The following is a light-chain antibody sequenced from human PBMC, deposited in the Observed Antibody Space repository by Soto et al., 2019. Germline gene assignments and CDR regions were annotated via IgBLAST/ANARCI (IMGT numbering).Light chain of an antibody. J-gene: IGKJ3*01. V-gene: IGKV3-20*01. CDR1: QSVSSSY. CDR2: GAS. CDR3: QQYGSS. Sequence: EIVLTQSPGTLSLSPGERATLSCRASQSVSSSYLAWYQQKPGQAPRPLIYGASSRATGIPDRFSGSGSGTDFTLTISRLEPEDFAVYSCQQYGSSFGPGTKVDIK.